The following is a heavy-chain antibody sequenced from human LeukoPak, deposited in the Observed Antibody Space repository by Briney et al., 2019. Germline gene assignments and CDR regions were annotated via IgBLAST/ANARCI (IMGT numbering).Heavy chain of an antibody. CDR1: GFTFSSYS. V-gene: IGHV3-21*01. CDR3: ARVSGTFGELY. J-gene: IGHJ4*02. CDR2: ISTSSSYI. Sequence: PGGSLRLSCAASGFTFSSYSMNWVRQAPGKGLEWVSSISTSSSYIYYADSVKGRFTISRDNAKNSLYLQMNSLRAEDTAAYYCARVSGTFGELYWGQGTLVTVSS. D-gene: IGHD3-10*01.